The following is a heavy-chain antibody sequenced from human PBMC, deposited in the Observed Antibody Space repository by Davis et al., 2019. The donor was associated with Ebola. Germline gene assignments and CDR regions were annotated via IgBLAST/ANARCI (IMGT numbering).Heavy chain of an antibody. J-gene: IGHJ6*02. D-gene: IGHD3-10*01. CDR3: ARPAREVRGDYGVDV. V-gene: IGHV5-51*01. CDR2: IYPGDSDT. CDR1: GYSFTSYW. Sequence: KVSCKGSGYSFTSYWIGWVRQMPGKGLEWMGIIYPGDSDTRYSPSFQGQVTISADKSISTTYLQWSSLKASDTAMYYCARPAREVRGDYGVDVWGQGTTVTVSS.